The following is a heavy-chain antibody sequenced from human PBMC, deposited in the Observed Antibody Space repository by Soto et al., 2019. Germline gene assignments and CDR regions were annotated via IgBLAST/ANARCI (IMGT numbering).Heavy chain of an antibody. CDR3: ARHLWFGEFFYFDY. Sequence: SETLSLTCTVSGGSISSSSYYWGWIRQPPGKGLEWIGSIYYSGSTYYNPSLKSRVTISVDTSKNQFSLKLSSVTAADTAVYYCARHLWFGEFFYFDYWGQGTLVTVSS. CDR2: IYYSGST. V-gene: IGHV4-39*01. CDR1: GGSISSSSYY. D-gene: IGHD3-10*01. J-gene: IGHJ4*02.